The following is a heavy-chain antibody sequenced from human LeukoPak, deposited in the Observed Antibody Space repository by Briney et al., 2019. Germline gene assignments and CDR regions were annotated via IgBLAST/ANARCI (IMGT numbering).Heavy chain of an antibody. CDR2: IYPGDSDT. CDR1: GYSFTSYW. D-gene: IGHD6-6*01. V-gene: IGHV5-51*01. Sequence: GESLKISCKGSGYSFTSYWIGWVRQMPGKVLGWMWIIYPGDSDTRYSPSFQGQVTISADKSISIAYLQWSSLKASHTTMHYCARREFKGKCIAARTNWFGPWGQGTLVTVSS. CDR3: ARREFKGKCIAARTNWFGP. J-gene: IGHJ5*02.